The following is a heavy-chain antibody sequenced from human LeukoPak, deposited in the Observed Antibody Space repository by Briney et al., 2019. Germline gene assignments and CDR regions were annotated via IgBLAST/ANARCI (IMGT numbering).Heavy chain of an antibody. CDR3: ARDIGGSYTAIDY. CDR1: GFTFSSYS. CDR2: ISSSSAHI. D-gene: IGHD1-26*01. Sequence: GGSLRLSCAASGFTFSSYSMNGFRKAPGKGLEWVSFISSSSAHINYADSVKGRFTISRDNPRNSLYLQMNSLRAEDTAVYYCARDIGGSYTAIDYWGQGTLVTVSS. V-gene: IGHV3-21*01. J-gene: IGHJ4*02.